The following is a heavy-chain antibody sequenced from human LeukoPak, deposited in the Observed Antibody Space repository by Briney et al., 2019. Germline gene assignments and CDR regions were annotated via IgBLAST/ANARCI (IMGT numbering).Heavy chain of an antibody. CDR3: ARVSYPGSKFDY. J-gene: IGHJ4*02. D-gene: IGHD1-26*01. CDR2: INSDGSST. Sequence: PGGSLRLSCAASGFTVSSNYMSWVRQAPGKGLVWVSRINSDGSSTSYADSVKGRFTISRDNAKNTLYLQMNSLRAEDTAVYYCARVSYPGSKFDYWGQGTLVTVSS. CDR1: GFTVSSNY. V-gene: IGHV3-74*01.